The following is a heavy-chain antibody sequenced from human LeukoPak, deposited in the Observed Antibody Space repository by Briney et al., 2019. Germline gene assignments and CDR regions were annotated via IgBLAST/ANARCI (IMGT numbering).Heavy chain of an antibody. CDR1: GYTFTGYY. J-gene: IGHJ5*02. CDR3: ARMYYYDSSAPNWFDP. D-gene: IGHD3-22*01. V-gene: IGHV1-2*02. Sequence: ASVKVSCKASGYTFTGYYMHWVRQAPGQGLEWMGWINPNSGGTNYAQKFQGRVTMTRDTSISTAYMELSSLRSEDTAVYYCARMYYYDSSAPNWFDPWGQGTLVTVSS. CDR2: INPNSGGT.